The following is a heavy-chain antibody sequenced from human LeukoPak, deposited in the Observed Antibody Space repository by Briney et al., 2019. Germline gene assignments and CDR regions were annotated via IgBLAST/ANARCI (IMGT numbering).Heavy chain of an antibody. CDR2: IYSGGGT. CDR3: ARLSMVRGVYYFDY. D-gene: IGHD3-10*01. Sequence: GGPLRLSCAASGFTFSKSPMTWVRQALGKGLECVSVIYSGGGTYYGDSVKGQFTISRDKSKNTLYLQMNSLRAEDTAVYYCARLSMVRGVYYFDYWGQGALVTVSS. CDR1: GFTFSKSP. V-gene: IGHV3-53*01. J-gene: IGHJ4*02.